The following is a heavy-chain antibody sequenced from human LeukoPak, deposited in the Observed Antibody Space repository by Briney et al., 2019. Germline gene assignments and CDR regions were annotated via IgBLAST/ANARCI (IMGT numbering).Heavy chain of an antibody. CDR2: INHSGST. CDR3: AREIIWGTYRRLYYFDT. J-gene: IGHJ4*02. CDR1: GGSFSGYC. V-gene: IGHV4-34*01. Sequence: PSETLCLTCAVYGGSFSGYCWSWIRQPPGKGLEWIGEINHSGSTNYNPSLKSRITMSVDTSRNHFSLKLSSVTAADTAVYFCAREIIWGTYRRLYYFDTWGQGTLVTVSS. D-gene: IGHD3-16*02.